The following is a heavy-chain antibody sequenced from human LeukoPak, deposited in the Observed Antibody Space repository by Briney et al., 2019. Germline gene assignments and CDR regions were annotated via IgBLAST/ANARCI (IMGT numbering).Heavy chain of an antibody. CDR1: GYTFSSYD. V-gene: IGHV1-8*01. J-gene: IGHJ6*03. CDR2: MNPNSGNT. Sequence: ASVKVSCKASGYTFSSYDINWVRQATGQGLEWMGWMNPNSGNTGYAQKLQGRVTMTTDTSTSTAYMELRSLRSDDTAVYYCARGRTHAGYYYYYYMDVWGKGTTVTVSS. CDR3: ARGRTHAGYYYYYYMDV. D-gene: IGHD6-13*01.